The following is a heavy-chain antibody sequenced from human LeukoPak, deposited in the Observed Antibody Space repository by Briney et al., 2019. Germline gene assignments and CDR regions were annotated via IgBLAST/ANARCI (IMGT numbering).Heavy chain of an antibody. Sequence: PSETLSLTCAVSGYSISSGYYWGWIRQPPGKGLEWIGSIYHSGSTYYNPSLKSRVTISVDTSKNQFSLKLSSVTAADTAVYYCARGTHSGSYLYYFDYWGQGTLVTVSS. V-gene: IGHV4-38-2*01. CDR2: IYHSGST. J-gene: IGHJ4*02. CDR1: GYSISSGYY. CDR3: ARGTHSGSYLYYFDY. D-gene: IGHD1-26*01.